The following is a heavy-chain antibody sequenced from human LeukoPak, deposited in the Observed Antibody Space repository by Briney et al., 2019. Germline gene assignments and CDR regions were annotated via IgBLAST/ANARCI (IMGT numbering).Heavy chain of an antibody. D-gene: IGHD2-15*01. CDR2: INYSGST. CDR3: ARIHRYCSGGACYVLDN. CDR1: GGSISTYY. Sequence: SETLSLTGPVSGGSISTYYWSWIRQPPGKGLEWIGYINYSGSTNYNPSFKSRITISVDTSRNQFSLQLSSVTAADTAVYYCARIHRYCSGGACYVLDNWGQGTLVAVSS. J-gene: IGHJ4*02. V-gene: IGHV4-59*01.